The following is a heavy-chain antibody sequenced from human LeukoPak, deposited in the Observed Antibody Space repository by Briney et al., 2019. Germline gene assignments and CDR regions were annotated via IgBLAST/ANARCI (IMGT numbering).Heavy chain of an antibody. CDR2: IWYDGSDK. D-gene: IGHD6-19*01. V-gene: IGHV3-33*08. CDR3: VRLGSGWSMDY. CDR1: GFTFSSYG. Sequence: GRSLRLSCAASGFTFSSYGMHWVRQAPGKGLEWVAVIWYDGSDKYYAESVKGRFTISRDNSKNTLYLQMNSLRGDDTAVYYCVRLGSGWSMDYWGQGTLVTVSS. J-gene: IGHJ4*02.